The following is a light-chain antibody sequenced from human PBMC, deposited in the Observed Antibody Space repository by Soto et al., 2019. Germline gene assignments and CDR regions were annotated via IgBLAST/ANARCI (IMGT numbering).Light chain of an antibody. CDR1: SSDIGRYNF. Sequence: QSVLTQPASMSGSPGQSITISCTGTSSDIGRYNFVSWYQHHPGKAPKLIIYEATKRPSGVSYRFSGSKSGNTASLTISGLQAEDEADYYWTSYTITSTYVFGNRTKVT. CDR3: TSYTITSTYV. V-gene: IGLV2-14*01. J-gene: IGLJ1*01. CDR2: EAT.